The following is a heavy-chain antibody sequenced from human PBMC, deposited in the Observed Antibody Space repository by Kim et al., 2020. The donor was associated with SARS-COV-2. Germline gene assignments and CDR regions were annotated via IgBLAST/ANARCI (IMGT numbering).Heavy chain of an antibody. CDR1: GYTFTSYG. V-gene: IGHV1-18*01. Sequence: ASVKVSCKASGYTFTSYGISWVRQAPGQGLEWMGWISAYNGNTNYAQKLQGRVTMTTDTSTSTAYMELRSLRSDDTAVYYCAGDKFRYNWNYAWAYYYMDVWGKGTTVTVSS. CDR2: ISAYNGNT. D-gene: IGHD1-7*01. CDR3: AGDKFRYNWNYAWAYYYMDV. J-gene: IGHJ6*03.